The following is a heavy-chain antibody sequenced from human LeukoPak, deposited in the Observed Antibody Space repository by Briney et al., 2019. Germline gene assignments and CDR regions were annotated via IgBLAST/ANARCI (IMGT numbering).Heavy chain of an antibody. V-gene: IGHV1-69*13. CDR3: ARENYYDSSGYYLYYFDY. J-gene: IGHJ4*02. CDR1: GGTFSSYA. CDR2: IIPIFGTA. Sequence: SVKVSCKASGGTFSSYAISWVRQAPGQGLEWMGGIIPIFGTANYAQKFQGRVTITADESTSTAYMELSSLRSEDTAVYYCARENYYDSSGYYLYYFDYWGQGTLVTVSS. D-gene: IGHD3-22*01.